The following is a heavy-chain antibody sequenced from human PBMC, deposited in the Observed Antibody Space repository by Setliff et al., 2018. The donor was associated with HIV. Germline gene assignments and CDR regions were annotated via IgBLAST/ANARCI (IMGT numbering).Heavy chain of an antibody. CDR1: GFTFSSYE. V-gene: IGHV3-48*03. D-gene: IGHD3-10*01. Sequence: TGGSLRLSCAASGFTFSSYEMNWVRQAPGKGLELVSYINTSGRTKYYADSVKGRFTISRDNAENSLYLQMNSLRAEDTATYYCAKEFEDLSGAYWGQGTLVTVSS. CDR3: AKEFEDLSGAY. CDR2: INTSGRTK. J-gene: IGHJ4*02.